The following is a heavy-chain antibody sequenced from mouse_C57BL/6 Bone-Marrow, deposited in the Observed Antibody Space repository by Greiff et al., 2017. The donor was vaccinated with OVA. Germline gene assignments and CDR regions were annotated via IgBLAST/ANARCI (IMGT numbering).Heavy chain of an antibody. CDR3: ARLERRRAY. D-gene: IGHD2-12*01. CDR1: GYTFTSYG. Sequence: QVQLKQSGAELARPGASVKLSCKASGYTFTSYGISWVKQRTGQGLEWIGEIYPRSGNTYYNEKFKGKATLTADKSSSTAYMGLRSLTSEDSAVYFCARLERRRAYWGQGTLVTVSA. J-gene: IGHJ3*01. CDR2: IYPRSGNT. V-gene: IGHV1-81*01.